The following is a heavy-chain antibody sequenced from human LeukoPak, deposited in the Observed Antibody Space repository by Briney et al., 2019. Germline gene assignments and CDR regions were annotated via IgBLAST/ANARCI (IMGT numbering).Heavy chain of an antibody. CDR1: GFTLRSYG. J-gene: IGHJ4*02. D-gene: IGHD1-26*01. V-gene: IGHV3-21*01. Sequence: PGGSLRLSCAASGFTLRSYGMHWVRQAPGKGLEWVSYISTSSYYIYYADSVMGRFTISRDDAKNSLYLQMDSLRADDTAVYYCARDASGSSTGLIDFWGQGTLVTVSS. CDR2: ISTSSYYI. CDR3: ARDASGSSTGLIDF.